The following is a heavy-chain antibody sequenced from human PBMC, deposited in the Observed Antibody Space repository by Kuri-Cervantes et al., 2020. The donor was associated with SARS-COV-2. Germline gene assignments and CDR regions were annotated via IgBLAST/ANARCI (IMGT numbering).Heavy chain of an antibody. Sequence: GGSLRLSCAASGFSFSSYWTHWVRQAPGKGLEWVSGIGGSGGNTYYADSVKGRFTISRDNSKNTLYLQMTSLSAGDTAIYYCAKAGGIEIPAATNWFDPWGQGTLVTVSS. D-gene: IGHD2-2*01. CDR2: IGGSGGNT. J-gene: IGHJ5*02. V-gene: IGHV3-23*01. CDR3: AKAGGIEIPAATNWFDP. CDR1: GFSFSSYW.